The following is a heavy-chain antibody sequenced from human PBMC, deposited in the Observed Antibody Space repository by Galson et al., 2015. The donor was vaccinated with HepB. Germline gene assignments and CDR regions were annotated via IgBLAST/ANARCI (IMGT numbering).Heavy chain of an antibody. J-gene: IGHJ6*03. V-gene: IGHV3-7*03. CDR2: VKGDGSEK. CDR3: ARILKQWDPTGNYYYMNV. D-gene: IGHD1-14*01. Sequence: SLRLSCAASEFTFSNYWMSWVRQAPGKGLEWVANVKGDGSEKYYVDSVKGRFSISRDNAKNSLYLQMNSLRAEDTAVYYCARILKQWDPTGNYYYMNVGGKGTTALVSS. CDR1: EFTFSNYW.